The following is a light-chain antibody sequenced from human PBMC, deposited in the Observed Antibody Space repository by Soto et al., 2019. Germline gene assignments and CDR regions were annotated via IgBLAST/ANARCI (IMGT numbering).Light chain of an antibody. J-gene: IGLJ1*01. V-gene: IGLV2-11*01. CDR3: CSYAGSHYV. Sequence: QSALTQPRSVSGSPGQTVTISCTGTSRDVGGYNYVSWYQQHPGKAPKLMIYAVNKRPSGVPDRFSGSKSGNTASLTISGLQAEDEADYYCCSYAGSHYVFGTGTKLTVL. CDR1: SRDVGGYNY. CDR2: AVN.